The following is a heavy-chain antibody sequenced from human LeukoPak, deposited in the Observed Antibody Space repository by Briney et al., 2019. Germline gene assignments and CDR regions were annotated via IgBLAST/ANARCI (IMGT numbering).Heavy chain of an antibody. J-gene: IGHJ5*02. CDR3: ARDPRWLTPDCTSTSCYENYFDP. CDR2: IYHSGNA. CDR1: GYSISSGYQ. D-gene: IGHD2-2*01. V-gene: IGHV4-38-2*02. Sequence: SETLSLTCAVSGYSISSGYQWAWIRQSPGKGLEWIGSIYHSGNAHYNPSLKSRVTISVETSKNQFSLKMYSATAADTAVYYCARDPRWLTPDCTSTSCYENYFDPWGQGTLVTVSS.